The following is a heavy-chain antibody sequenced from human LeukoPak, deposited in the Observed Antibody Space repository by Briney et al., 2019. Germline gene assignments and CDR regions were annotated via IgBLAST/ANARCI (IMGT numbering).Heavy chain of an antibody. V-gene: IGHV3-74*01. CDR1: GFTFTNYW. CDR3: ARGQGHGFDI. Sequence: GGSLRLSCAASGFTFTNYWMHWVRQAPGKGLVWVSRINGDGSSTTYADSVKGRFTISRDNAKNTLYLQTNSLRADDTAVYYCARGQGHGFDIWGQGTMVTVSS. CDR2: INGDGSST. J-gene: IGHJ3*02.